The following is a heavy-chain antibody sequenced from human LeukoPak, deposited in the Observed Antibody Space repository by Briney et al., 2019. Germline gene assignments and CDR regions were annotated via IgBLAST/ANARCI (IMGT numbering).Heavy chain of an antibody. V-gene: IGHV3-30*02. D-gene: IGHD6-19*01. CDR1: GFTFSALG. CDR3: ASPGGSGWYRRLDY. Sequence: GGSLRLSCATSGFTFSALGMSWVRQAPGKGLEWVAYIRYDGTNKYYADFVKGRFTISRDNSKSTLSLQMNSLTTEDTAVYYCASPGGSGWYRRLDYWGQGVLVAVSS. J-gene: IGHJ4*02. CDR2: IRYDGTNK.